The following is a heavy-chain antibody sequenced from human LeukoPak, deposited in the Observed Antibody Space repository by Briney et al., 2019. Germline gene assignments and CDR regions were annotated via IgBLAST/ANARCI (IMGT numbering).Heavy chain of an antibody. D-gene: IGHD3-3*01. CDR2: ISGSASSI. Sequence: PGGSLRLSCAASGFKFSSFAMNWVRQAPGKGLEWVSSISGSASSIYYADSVKGRFTISRDNAKNSLYLQMNSLRAEDTAVYYCARDHHYDFWSGYRPDDAFDIWGQGTMVTVSS. J-gene: IGHJ3*02. CDR3: ARDHHYDFWSGYRPDDAFDI. CDR1: GFKFSSFA. V-gene: IGHV3-21*01.